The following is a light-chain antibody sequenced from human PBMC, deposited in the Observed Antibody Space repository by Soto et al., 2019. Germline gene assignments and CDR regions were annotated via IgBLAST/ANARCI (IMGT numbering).Light chain of an antibody. CDR3: QQSFSTPQT. J-gene: IGKJ4*01. Sequence: DIPMTQSPSSLSASVGDSVTLTCRASQSINIYLSWYQQKPGKAPKLLINVASTLQGGVTSRFSGSGSGTDFTVAISSLQPEDSATYYGQQSFSTPQTFGGGTRVEIK. CDR2: VAS. V-gene: IGKV1-39*01. CDR1: QSINIY.